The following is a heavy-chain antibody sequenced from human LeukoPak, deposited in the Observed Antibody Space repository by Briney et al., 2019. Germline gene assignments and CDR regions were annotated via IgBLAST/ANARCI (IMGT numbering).Heavy chain of an antibody. D-gene: IGHD2-21*01. Sequence: SVKVSCKASGGTFSSYAISWVRQAPGQGLEWMGRIIPIFGTANYAQKFQGRVTITADESTSTAYMELSSLRSEDTAVYYCAREAPYCGGDCYSHFDYWGQGTLVTVSS. CDR1: GGTFSSYA. V-gene: IGHV1-69*15. CDR2: IIPIFGTA. J-gene: IGHJ4*02. CDR3: AREAPYCGGDCYSHFDY.